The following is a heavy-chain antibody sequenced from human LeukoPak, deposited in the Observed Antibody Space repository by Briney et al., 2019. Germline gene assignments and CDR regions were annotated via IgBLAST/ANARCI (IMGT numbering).Heavy chain of an antibody. CDR1: GDSMSSYY. CDR2: VDHTGST. Sequence: SETLSLTCTVSGDSMSSYYWSWIRQPPGKGLEWIGYVDHTGSTKFNPSLNGRVSISRDTSNNFFSLRLRSVTAADTAVYFCARGRVSSSTWYSTYYYFFYMDFWGKGTTVTVSS. D-gene: IGHD4-11*01. J-gene: IGHJ6*03. V-gene: IGHV4-59*01. CDR3: ARGRVSSSTWYSTYYYFFYMDF.